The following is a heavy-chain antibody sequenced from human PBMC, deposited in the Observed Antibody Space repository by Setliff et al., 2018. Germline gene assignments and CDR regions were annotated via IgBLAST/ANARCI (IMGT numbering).Heavy chain of an antibody. CDR3: ARGGSPYYFDY. D-gene: IGHD3-16*01. CDR2: ISPDGSVI. CDR1: GFTFSDYY. J-gene: IGHJ4*02. V-gene: IGHV3-11*04. Sequence: GGSLRLSCATSGFTFSDYYMSWVRQVPGKGLVWVSRISPDGSVIDYADSVKGRFTVSRDNAKNSLYMQMNSLRAEDTAVYYCARGGSPYYFDYWGQGTLVTVSS.